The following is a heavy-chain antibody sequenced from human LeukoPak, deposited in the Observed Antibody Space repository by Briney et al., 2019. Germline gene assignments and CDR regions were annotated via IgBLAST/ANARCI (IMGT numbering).Heavy chain of an antibody. D-gene: IGHD1-14*01. CDR3: AREVWGPEY. V-gene: IGHV3-30-3*01. J-gene: IGHJ4*02. Sequence: GGSLSLSYAASGFTFSSYAMHWVRQAPGKGLEWVAVISYDGSNKYYTDSVKGRFTISRDNTKNSVYLQMSSLRAEDTAVYYCAREVWGPEYWGQGTLVTVSS. CDR2: ISYDGSNK. CDR1: GFTFSSYA.